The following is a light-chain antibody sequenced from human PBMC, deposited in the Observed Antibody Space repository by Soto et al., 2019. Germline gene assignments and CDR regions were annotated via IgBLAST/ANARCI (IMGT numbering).Light chain of an antibody. V-gene: IGLV2-14*01. J-gene: IGLJ1*01. CDR2: EVS. Sequence: ALTQPASVSGSPGQSITISCTGTSSDVGGYNYVSWYQQHPGKAPKLMIYEVSNRPSGVSNRFSGSKSGNTASLTISGLQAEDEADYYCSSYTSIITLYVFGSGTKVTVL. CDR3: SSYTSIITLYV. CDR1: SSDVGGYNY.